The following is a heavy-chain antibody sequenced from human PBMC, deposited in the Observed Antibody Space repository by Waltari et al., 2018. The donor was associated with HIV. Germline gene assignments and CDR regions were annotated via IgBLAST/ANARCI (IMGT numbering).Heavy chain of an antibody. CDR3: TTLLTSGYLYFFDN. D-gene: IGHD3-22*01. V-gene: IGHV3-15*01. J-gene: IGHJ4*02. CDR1: GYSFSDAW. Sequence: EVQLVESGGGLVKPGGSLRLSCAVSGYSFSDAWMSWVRQAPGKGQGGVGRIKRKTDGRTTDYAAPVKGRFTISRDDSKTTLYLQMNSLKTEDTAVYYCTTLLTSGYLYFFDNWGQGTLVTVSS. CDR2: IKRKTDGRTT.